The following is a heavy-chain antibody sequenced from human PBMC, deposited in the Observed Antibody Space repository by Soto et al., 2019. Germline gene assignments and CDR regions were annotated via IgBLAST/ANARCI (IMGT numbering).Heavy chain of an antibody. Sequence: TGGSLRLSCAASGFTFSSYAMHWVRQAPGKGLEWVAVISYDGSNKYYADSVKGRFTISRDNSKNTLYLQMNSLRAEDTAVYYCARAHSDVWGQGTTVTVSS. V-gene: IGHV3-30-3*01. CDR3: ARAHSDV. CDR1: GFTFSSYA. J-gene: IGHJ6*02. CDR2: ISYDGSNK. D-gene: IGHD2-15*01.